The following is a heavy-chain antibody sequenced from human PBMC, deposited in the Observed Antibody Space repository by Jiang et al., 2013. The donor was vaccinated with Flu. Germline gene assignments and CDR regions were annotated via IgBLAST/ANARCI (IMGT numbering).Heavy chain of an antibody. D-gene: IGHD2-21*01. CDR1: GASIRSSY. CDR3: ARSIWDYRGGHNGIDA. CDR2: VVWGGTT. Sequence: GPGLVKPSGTLSLTCTVSGASIRSSYWIWIRQAPEKGLEWIGDVVWGGTTNYNPSLKSRITMSLDTTKNDFSVRLTSVTAADTAVYYCARSIWDYRGGHNGIDAWGQGTLVTVSS. V-gene: IGHV4-59*01. J-gene: IGHJ5*02.